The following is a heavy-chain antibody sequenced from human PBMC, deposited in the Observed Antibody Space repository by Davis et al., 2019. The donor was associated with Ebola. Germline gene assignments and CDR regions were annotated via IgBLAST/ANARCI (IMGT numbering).Heavy chain of an antibody. V-gene: IGHV3-30-3*01. CDR3: ARDGEYGEDPFDY. Sequence: PGGSLRLSCAASGFTFSSYAMHWVRQAPGKGLEWVAVISYDGSNKYYADSVKGRFTISRDNSKNTLYLQMNSLRAEDTAVYYCARDGEYGEDPFDYWGQGTLVTVSS. J-gene: IGHJ4*02. CDR2: ISYDGSNK. CDR1: GFTFSSYA. D-gene: IGHD4-17*01.